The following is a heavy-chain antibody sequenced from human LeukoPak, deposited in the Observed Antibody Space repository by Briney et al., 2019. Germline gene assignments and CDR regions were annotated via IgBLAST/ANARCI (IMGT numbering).Heavy chain of an antibody. J-gene: IGHJ4*02. CDR1: GFTFSSHT. Sequence: SGGSLRLSCAASGFTFSSHTMNWVRQAPGKGLEWVSAIGGSGGRTDYADAVKGRFTIPRDNSRNTLYLQMTSLRAEDTAVYYCVRDTGVSAYNDYWGQGTPVIVSS. CDR2: IGGSGGRT. CDR3: VRDTGVSAYNDY. V-gene: IGHV3-23*01. D-gene: IGHD2-8*02.